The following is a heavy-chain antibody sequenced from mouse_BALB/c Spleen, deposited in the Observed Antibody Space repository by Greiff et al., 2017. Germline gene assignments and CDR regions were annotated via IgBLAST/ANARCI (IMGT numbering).Heavy chain of an antibody. CDR1: GYIFTSYV. CDR2: INPYNDGT. Sequence: VQLQQSGPELVKPGASVKMSCKASGYIFTSYVMHWVKQKPGQGLEWIGYINPYNDGTKYNEKFKGKATLTSDKSSSTAYMELSSLTSEDSAVYYCARGGLLYYYAMDYWGQGTSVTVSS. V-gene: IGHV1-14*01. J-gene: IGHJ4*01. D-gene: IGHD2-3*01. CDR3: ARGGLLYYYAMDY.